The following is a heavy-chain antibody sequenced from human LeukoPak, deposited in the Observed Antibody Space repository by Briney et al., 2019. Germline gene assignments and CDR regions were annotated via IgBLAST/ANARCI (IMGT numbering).Heavy chain of an antibody. CDR2: ISWDGGST. J-gene: IGHJ6*04. CDR3: AKDIKTGTTERYYYGMDV. CDR1: GFTFDDYA. D-gene: IGHD1/OR15-1a*01. V-gene: IGHV3-43D*04. Sequence: PGGSLRLSCAASGFTFDDYAMHWVRQAPGKGLEWVSLISWDGGSTYYADSVKGRFTISRDNSKNSLYLQMNSLRAEDTALYYCAKDIKTGTTERYYYGMDVWGEGTTVTVSS.